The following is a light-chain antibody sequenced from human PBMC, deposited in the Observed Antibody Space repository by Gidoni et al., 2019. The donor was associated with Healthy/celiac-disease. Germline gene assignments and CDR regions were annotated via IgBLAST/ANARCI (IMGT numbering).Light chain of an antibody. CDR3: QQKVT. CDR2: DAS. V-gene: IGKV3-11*01. CDR1: QSVSSY. J-gene: IGKJ4*01. Sequence: DIVLTQSPATLSLSPGERATLSCRASQSVSSYLAWYQQKPGQAPRLLIYDASNRATGIPARFSGSGSGTDCTLTISSLEPEDFAVYYCQQKVTFGGGTKVEIK.